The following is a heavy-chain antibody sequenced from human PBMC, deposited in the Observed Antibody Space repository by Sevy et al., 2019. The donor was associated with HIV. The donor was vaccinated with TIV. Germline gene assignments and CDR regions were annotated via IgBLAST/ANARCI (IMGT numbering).Heavy chain of an antibody. V-gene: IGHV3-23*01. D-gene: IGHD3-22*01. J-gene: IGHJ6*03. CDR1: GFSFDSYG. CDR2: ISGSGTRT. Sequence: GGSLRLSCAVSGFSFDSYGMTWVRQAPGKGLEWVSAISGSGTRTYYADSVKGRFIISRDNSKNTLDLQMNSLRAEETGLYYCAKGGGGHYDPDEIAYYFYYYNMDVWGKGTTVTVSS. CDR3: AKGGGGHYDPDEIAYYFYYYNMDV.